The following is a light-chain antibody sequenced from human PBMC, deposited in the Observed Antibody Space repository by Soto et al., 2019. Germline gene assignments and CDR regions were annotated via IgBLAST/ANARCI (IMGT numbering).Light chain of an antibody. CDR1: NSNIGNNY. J-gene: IGLJ3*02. Sequence: QAVVTQPPSVSAAPGQKVTISCSGSNSNIGNNYVSWYQQLPGTAPKLLIYENDKRPSGIPDRFSGSKSGTSATLAITGLQTGDEADYYCGTWDSSLSAGVFGGGTKLTVL. CDR2: END. CDR3: GTWDSSLSAGV. V-gene: IGLV1-51*02.